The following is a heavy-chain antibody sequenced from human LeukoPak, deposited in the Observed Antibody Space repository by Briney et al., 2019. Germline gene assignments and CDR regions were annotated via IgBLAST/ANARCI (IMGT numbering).Heavy chain of an antibody. CDR2: INHSGST. J-gene: IGHJ4*02. CDR3: ARESAARYFDY. CDR1: GGSFSGYY. V-gene: IGHV4-34*01. D-gene: IGHD3-9*01. Sequence: SETLSLTCAVYGGSFSGYYWSWIRQPPGKGLEWIGEINHSGSTDYNPSLKSRVTISVDTSKNQFSLKLSSVTAADTAVYYCARESAARYFDYWGQGTLVTVSS.